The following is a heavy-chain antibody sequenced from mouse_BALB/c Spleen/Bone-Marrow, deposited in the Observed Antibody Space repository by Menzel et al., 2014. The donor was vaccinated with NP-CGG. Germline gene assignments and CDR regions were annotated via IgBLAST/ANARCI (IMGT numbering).Heavy chain of an antibody. CDR3: AGGNPLYAMDY. Sequence: VQLQQSGAELAKPGASVKMSCKASGYTFTSYWMHWVKQRPGQGLEWIGYINPSTGYTDYNQKFNDKATLTADKSPSTAYMQLSSLTAKDSAVYYCAGGNPLYAMDYWGQGTSVTVSS. J-gene: IGHJ4*01. V-gene: IGHV1-7*01. D-gene: IGHD2-1*01. CDR1: GYTFTSYW. CDR2: INPSTGYT.